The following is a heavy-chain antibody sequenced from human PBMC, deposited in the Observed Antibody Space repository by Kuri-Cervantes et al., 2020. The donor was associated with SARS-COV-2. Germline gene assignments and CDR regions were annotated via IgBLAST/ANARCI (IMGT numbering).Heavy chain of an antibody. V-gene: IGHV1-18*04. CDR2: ISAYNGNT. J-gene: IGHJ3*02. D-gene: IGHD6-19*01. CDR3: ASAIAVAGQGAFDI. CDR1: GYTFTSYG. Sequence: ASVKVSCKASGYTFTSYGISWVRQAPGQGLEWMGWISAYNGNTNYAQKFQGRVTMTRDTSISTAYMELRSLRSDDTAVYYCASAIAVAGQGAFDIWGQGTMVTVSS.